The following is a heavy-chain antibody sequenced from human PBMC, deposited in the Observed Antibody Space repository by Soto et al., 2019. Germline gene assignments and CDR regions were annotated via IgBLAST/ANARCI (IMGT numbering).Heavy chain of an antibody. CDR3: ARGDSGSYLVDY. V-gene: IGHV4-30-2*01. D-gene: IGHD1-26*01. CDR2: IYHSGST. J-gene: IGHJ4*02. CDR1: GGSISSGGYS. Sequence: PSETLSLTCAVSGGSISSGGYSWSWIRQPPGKGLEWIGYIYHSGSTYYNPSLKSRVTISVDRSKNQFSLKLSSVTAADTAVFYCARGDSGSYLVDYWGQGTLVTVSS.